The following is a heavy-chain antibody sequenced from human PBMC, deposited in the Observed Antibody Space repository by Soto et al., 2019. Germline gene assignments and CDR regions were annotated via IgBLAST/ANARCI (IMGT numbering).Heavy chain of an antibody. V-gene: IGHV3-49*04. J-gene: IGHJ4*02. CDR1: GFTFGDYA. D-gene: IGHD3-10*01. CDR2: IRSKAYGGTT. CDR3: TRLSITAFDY. Sequence: HPGGSLRLSCTASGFTFGDYAMSWVRQAPGKGLEWVGFIRSKAYGGTTEYAASVKGRFTISRDDSKSIAYLQMNSLKTEDTAVYYCTRLSITAFDYWGQGTLVTVSS.